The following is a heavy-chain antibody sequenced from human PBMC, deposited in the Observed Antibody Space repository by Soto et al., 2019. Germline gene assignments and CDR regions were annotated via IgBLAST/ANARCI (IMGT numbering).Heavy chain of an antibody. CDR3: AKDRGYCSGGSCYCFDY. CDR1: GFTFDDYA. V-gene: IGHV3-43D*04. D-gene: IGHD2-15*01. J-gene: IGHJ4*02. Sequence: GGSLRLSCAASGFTFDDYAMHWVRQAPGKGLEWVSLISWDGGSTYYADSVKGRFTISRDNSKNSLYLQMNSLRAEDTALYYCAKDRGYCSGGSCYCFDYWGQGTLVTVSS. CDR2: ISWDGGST.